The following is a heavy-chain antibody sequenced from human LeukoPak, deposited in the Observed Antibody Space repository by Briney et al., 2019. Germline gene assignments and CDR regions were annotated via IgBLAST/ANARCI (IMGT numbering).Heavy chain of an antibody. D-gene: IGHD5/OR15-5a*01. Sequence: GGSLRLSCAASGFTFSSYEMNWVRQAPGKGLEWVSYISSSGSTIYYAGSVKGRFTISRDNAKNSLYLQMNSLRAEDTAVYYCARDLYDYYYYMDVWGKGTTVTISS. CDR3: ARDLYDYYYYMDV. V-gene: IGHV3-48*03. CDR1: GFTFSSYE. J-gene: IGHJ6*03. CDR2: ISSSGSTI.